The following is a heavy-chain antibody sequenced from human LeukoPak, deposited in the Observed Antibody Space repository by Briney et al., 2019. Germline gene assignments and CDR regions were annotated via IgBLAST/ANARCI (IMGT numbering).Heavy chain of an antibody. CDR2: IGGSGGST. J-gene: IGHJ5*02. Sequence: GGSLRLSCAASGFTFSSYAMSWVRQAPGKGLEWVSAIGGSGGSTYYADSVKGRFTISRDNSKNTLYLQMNSLRAEDTAVYYCAKDRTGWWDIQGGTRWFDPWGQGTLVTVSS. V-gene: IGHV3-23*01. D-gene: IGHD1-26*01. CDR3: AKDRTGWWDIQGGTRWFDP. CDR1: GFTFSSYA.